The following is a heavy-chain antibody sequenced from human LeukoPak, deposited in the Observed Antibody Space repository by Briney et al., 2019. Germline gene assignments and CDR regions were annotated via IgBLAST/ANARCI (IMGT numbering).Heavy chain of an antibody. CDR2: INHSGST. D-gene: IGHD7-27*01. V-gene: IGHV4-34*01. CDR3: ARDLAGGHFDY. Sequence: SETLSLTCAVYGGSFSGYYWSWIRQPPGKGLEWIGEINHSGSTNYNPSLKSRVTISVDTSKNQFSLKLSSVTAADTAEYYCARDLAGGHFDYWGQGTLVTVSS. J-gene: IGHJ4*02. CDR1: GGSFSGYY.